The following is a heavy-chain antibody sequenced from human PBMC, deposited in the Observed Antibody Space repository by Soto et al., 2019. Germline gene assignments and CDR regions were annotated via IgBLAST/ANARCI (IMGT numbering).Heavy chain of an antibody. J-gene: IGHJ6*02. CDR3: ARERWDIVVVPAATLYYYYGMDV. CDR1: AYAFTSYA. V-gene: IGHV1-3*01. Sequence: SVKGSCKPSAYAFTSYAMHLVRQAPGHSLEWMGWINAGNGNTKYSQKFQGRVTITRDTSASTAYMELSSLRSEDTAVYYCARERWDIVVVPAATLYYYYGMDVWGQGTAVTVSS. D-gene: IGHD2-2*01. CDR2: INAGNGNT.